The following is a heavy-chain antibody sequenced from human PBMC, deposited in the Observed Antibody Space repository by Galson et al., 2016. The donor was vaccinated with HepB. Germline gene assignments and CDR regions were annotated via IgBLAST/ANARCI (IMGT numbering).Heavy chain of an antibody. CDR3: ARTDCNDYVRGDY. J-gene: IGHJ4*02. Sequence: SLRLSCAASGFTFSNYWMFWVRQGPGKELVWVSRINDNGGWTFYADSVKGRFTISRDNAKNTLYLQMNSLRAEDTGGYYCARTDCNDYVRGDYCGQGTLVNVSA. D-gene: IGHD1-1*01. CDR2: INDNGGWT. V-gene: IGHV3-74*01. CDR1: GFTFSNYW.